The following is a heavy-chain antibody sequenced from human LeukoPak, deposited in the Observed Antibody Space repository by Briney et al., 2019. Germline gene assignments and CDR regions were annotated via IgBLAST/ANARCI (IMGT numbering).Heavy chain of an antibody. D-gene: IGHD5-18*01. J-gene: IGHJ6*03. CDR3: ARPRRGYSYGRYYYMDV. CDR2: INHSGST. V-gene: IGHV4-34*01. Sequence: PSETLSLTCAVYGGSFSGYYWSWIRQPPGKGLEWIGEINHSGSTNYNPSLKSRVTISVDTSKNQFSLKLSSVTAADTAVYYCARPRRGYSYGRYYYMDVWGKGTTVTVSS. CDR1: GGSFSGYY.